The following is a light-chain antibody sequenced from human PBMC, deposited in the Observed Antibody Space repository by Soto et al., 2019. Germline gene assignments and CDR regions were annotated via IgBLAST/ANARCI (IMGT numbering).Light chain of an antibody. CDR1: QSISRY. V-gene: IGKV3-20*01. CDR3: HEYGSSPPT. J-gene: IGKJ1*01. Sequence: IVLTQSPGTLSLSPGERTTLSCRASQSISRYLAWYQQKPGQGPRLLIYGASSRATGTPDRFSGSGSGTDFTLTIKRMEHEDFALYYCHEYGSSPPTFGKGTKVEI. CDR2: GAS.